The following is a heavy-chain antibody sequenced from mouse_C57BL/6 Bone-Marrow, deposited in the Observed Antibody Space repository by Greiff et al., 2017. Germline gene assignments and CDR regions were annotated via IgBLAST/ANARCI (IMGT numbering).Heavy chain of an antibody. CDR2: IDPNSGGT. CDR1: GYTFTSYW. CDR3: ARFGPYYYGSSFYWYCDV. Sequence: QVQLKQPGAELVKPGASVKLSCKASGYTFTSYWMHWVKQRPGRGLEWIGRIDPNSGGTKYNEKFKSKATLTVDKPSSTAYMQLSSLTSEDSAVYYCARFGPYYYGSSFYWYCDVWGTGTTGTVSS. J-gene: IGHJ1*03. V-gene: IGHV1-72*01. D-gene: IGHD1-1*01.